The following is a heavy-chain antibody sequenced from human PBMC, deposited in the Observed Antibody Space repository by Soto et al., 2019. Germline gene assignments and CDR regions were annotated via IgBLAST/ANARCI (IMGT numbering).Heavy chain of an antibody. CDR2: TSFDGNKN. Sequence: QVQLEESGGGVVQPGRSLRLSCAASGFTFNKFDLHWVRQAPGKGLQWVAVTSFDGNKNYYAASVKGRFTISRDNSNNTLHLQMNNLRDDDTAVYHCVREGGAPAAIGHYYYGMDVWGQGTAVTVSS. J-gene: IGHJ6*02. V-gene: IGHV3-30*07. D-gene: IGHD2-2*02. CDR1: GFTFNKFD. CDR3: VREGGAPAAIGHYYYGMDV.